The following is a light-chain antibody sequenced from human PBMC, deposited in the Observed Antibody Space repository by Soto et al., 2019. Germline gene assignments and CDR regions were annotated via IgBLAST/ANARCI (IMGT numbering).Light chain of an antibody. J-gene: IGLJ1*01. CDR2: QDN. Sequence: NFMLTQPHSVSESPGKTVTISCTRSSGSIASNFVQWSQQRPGSSPTTVISQDNQRPSGVPHRFSGSIDRSSNSASLTISGLRTEDEADYYCQSYDESSHVFGTGTKVTVL. V-gene: IGLV6-57*01. CDR1: SGSIASNF. CDR3: QSYDESSHV.